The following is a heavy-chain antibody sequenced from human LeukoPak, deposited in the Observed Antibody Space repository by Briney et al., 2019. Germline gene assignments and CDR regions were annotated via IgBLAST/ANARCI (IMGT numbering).Heavy chain of an antibody. J-gene: IGHJ5*02. CDR2: ISYDGSNK. D-gene: IGHD3-10*01. CDR3: AKDPREDVLLWFGQT. CDR1: RFSFRSYD. Sequence: PGGSLRLSCAASRFSFRSYDIYWVRQAPGKGLEWVAVISYDGSNKYYADSVKGRFTISRDNSKNTLYLQMNSLRAEDTAVYYCAKDPREDVLLWFGQTWGQGTLVTVSS. V-gene: IGHV3-30*18.